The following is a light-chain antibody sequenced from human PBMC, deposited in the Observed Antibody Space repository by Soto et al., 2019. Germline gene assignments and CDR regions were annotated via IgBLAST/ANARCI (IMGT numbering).Light chain of an antibody. CDR3: CSHAGSRTWV. J-gene: IGLJ3*02. CDR1: SSDVGSYNL. CDR2: EVS. V-gene: IGLV2-23*02. Sequence: QSALTQPDSVSGSPGQSITISCTGTSSDVGSYNLVSWYQQHPGKAPKLMIYEVSKRPSGVSNRFSGSKSGNTASLTISGLNAEDEADYYCCSHAGSRTWVFGGGTKLTVL.